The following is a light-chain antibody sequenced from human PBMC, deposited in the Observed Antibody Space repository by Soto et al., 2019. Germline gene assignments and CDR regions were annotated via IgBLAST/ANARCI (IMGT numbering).Light chain of an antibody. CDR1: QGISNY. Sequence: IPLTQSPPSLSASVGDRVTITCRATQGISNYLAWYQQKPGEAPKLLIYATITLRSGVPSRFSGSGAGTDFTLTISNLEPEDFATYYCQQVYSFPLTFGGGTKVEIK. J-gene: IGKJ4*01. CDR2: ATI. CDR3: QQVYSFPLT. V-gene: IGKV1-9*01.